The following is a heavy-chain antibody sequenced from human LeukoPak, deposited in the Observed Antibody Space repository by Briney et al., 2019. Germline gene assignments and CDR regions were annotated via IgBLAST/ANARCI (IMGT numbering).Heavy chain of an antibody. CDR1: GFTFSNYW. CDR3: ARAGYCSSTSCYYYYYYMDV. J-gene: IGHJ6*03. CDR2: IKQDGGEK. V-gene: IGHV3-7*01. D-gene: IGHD2-2*01. Sequence: GGSLRLSCAASGFTFSNYWMNWVRQAPGKGLEWVANIKQDGGEKSYVDSVKGRFTISRDNAKNSLYLQMNSLRAEDTAVYYCARAGYCSSTSCYYYYYYMDVWGKGTTVTVSS.